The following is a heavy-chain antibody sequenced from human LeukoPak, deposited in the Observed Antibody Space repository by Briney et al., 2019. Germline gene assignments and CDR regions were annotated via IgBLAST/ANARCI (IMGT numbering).Heavy chain of an antibody. CDR1: GRSFYGYY. V-gene: IGHV4-34*01. J-gene: IGHJ5*02. CDR3: ARVTAMNIREFDP. Sequence: SETLSLTCAVYGRSFYGYYWNWIRQPPGKGLEWIGEINHNGDTTYNPSLKSRVTISVDTSKNQFSLKLSSVTAADTAVYCCARVTAMNIREFDPWGQGTLVTVSS. D-gene: IGHD5-18*01. CDR2: INHNGDT.